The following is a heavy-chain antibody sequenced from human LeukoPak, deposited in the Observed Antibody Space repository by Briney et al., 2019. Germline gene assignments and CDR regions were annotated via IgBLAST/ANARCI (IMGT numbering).Heavy chain of an antibody. D-gene: IGHD5-18*01. Sequence: PGGSLRLSCAASGFTFSSYSMNWVRQAPGKGLEWVSYISSSSGTIYYADSVKGRFTISRDNAKNSLYLQMNSLRAGDTAVYYCARALRAYSYGTFDYWGQGTLLTVSS. CDR2: ISSSSGTI. J-gene: IGHJ4*02. V-gene: IGHV3-48*01. CDR3: ARALRAYSYGTFDY. CDR1: GFTFSSYS.